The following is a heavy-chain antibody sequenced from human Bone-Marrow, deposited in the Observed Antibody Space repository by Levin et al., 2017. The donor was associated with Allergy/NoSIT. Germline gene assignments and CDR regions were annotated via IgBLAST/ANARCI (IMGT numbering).Heavy chain of an antibody. D-gene: IGHD4-11*01. Sequence: GESLKISCAASGFTFSNYAMNWVRQAPGKGLEWVSGISGGGDKTYDADSVKGRFTISRDNSKNTLYLQMNSLRAEDTAMYYCAKDGRADSDYPYFDYWGRGTLVTVSS. CDR3: AKDGRADSDYPYFDY. CDR2: ISGGGDKT. CDR1: GFTFSNYA. J-gene: IGHJ4*02. V-gene: IGHV3-23*01.